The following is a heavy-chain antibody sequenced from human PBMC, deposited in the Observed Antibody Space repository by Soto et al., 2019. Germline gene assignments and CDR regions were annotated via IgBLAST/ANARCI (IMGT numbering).Heavy chain of an antibody. Sequence: LRLSCAAFGLTISGKKYVAWVRQAPGKGLEWVSALYDVDGSFYADSVKGRFTTSSDSSKTTVYLQMNDLRPDDTAVYYCATWHEREHAYDVWGQGTTVTV. D-gene: IGHD1-1*01. CDR2: LYDVDGS. CDR1: GLTISGKKY. CDR3: ATWHEREHAYDV. J-gene: IGHJ3*01. V-gene: IGHV3-53*01.